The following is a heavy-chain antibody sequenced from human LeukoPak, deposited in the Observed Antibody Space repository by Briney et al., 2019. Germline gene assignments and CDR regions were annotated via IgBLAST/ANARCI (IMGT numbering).Heavy chain of an antibody. CDR1: GDSISGYY. D-gene: IGHD3-16*02. CDR2: IFTSGST. V-gene: IGHV4-4*07. CDR3: ARALSYGMSYYFDY. Sequence: SETLSLTCTVSGDSISGYYWSWIRQPAGKGLEWIGRIFTSGSTNYNPSLKSRATMSVDTSKNQFYLKLRSVTAADTAVYYCARALSYGMSYYFDYWGQGTLATVSS. J-gene: IGHJ4*02.